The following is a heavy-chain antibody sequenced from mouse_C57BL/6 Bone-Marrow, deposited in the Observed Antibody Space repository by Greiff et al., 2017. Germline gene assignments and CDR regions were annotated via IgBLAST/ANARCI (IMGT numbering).Heavy chain of an antibody. Sequence: VQLQQPGAELVKPGASVKLSCKASGYTFTSYWMQWVKQRPGQGLEWIGEIDPSDSYTNYNQKFKGKATLTVDTSSSTAYMQLSSLTSEDSAVYYCARPWGLLNYWGQGTTLTVSS. CDR2: IDPSDSYT. J-gene: IGHJ2*01. V-gene: IGHV1-50*01. CDR1: GYTFTSYW. D-gene: IGHD2-10*01. CDR3: ARPWGLLNY.